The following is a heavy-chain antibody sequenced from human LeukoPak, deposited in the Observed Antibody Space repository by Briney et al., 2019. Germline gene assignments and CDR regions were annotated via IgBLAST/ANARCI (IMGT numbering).Heavy chain of an antibody. D-gene: IGHD4-17*01. CDR1: GYTFSGQY. V-gene: IGHV1-2*02. CDR3: ARYGNFDY. J-gene: IGHJ4*02. CDR2: INPDSGGT. Sequence: ASVKVSCKAFGYTFSGQYMHWVRQAPGQGLEWMGWINPDSGGTNYAQKFQGRVTMTRDTSISTAYMELTRLTSDDTAVYYCARYGNFDYWGQGTLVAVSS.